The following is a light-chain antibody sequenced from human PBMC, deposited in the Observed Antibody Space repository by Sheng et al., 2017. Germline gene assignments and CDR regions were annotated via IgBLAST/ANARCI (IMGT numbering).Light chain of an antibody. J-gene: IGKJ4*01. V-gene: IGKV1-39*01. CDR3: QQSYSVPLT. Sequence: IQMTQSPSSLSASVGDRVTITCRASQSITTYLNWYQHKPGKAPKLLTYAASSLQSGVPSKFSGGGSGTDFTLTISSLQPEDFATYYCQQSYSVPLTFGGGTKVQIK. CDR1: QSITTY. CDR2: AAS.